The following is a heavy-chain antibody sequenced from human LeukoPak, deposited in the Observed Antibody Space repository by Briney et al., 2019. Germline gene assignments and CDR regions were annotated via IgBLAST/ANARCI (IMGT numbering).Heavy chain of an antibody. D-gene: IGHD4-17*01. V-gene: IGHV3-30-3*01. CDR1: GFTFSSYA. CDR2: ISYDGSNK. J-gene: IGHJ4*02. CDR3: ARDPTVYGDYPPYYFDY. Sequence: GGSLRLSCAASGFTFSSYAMHWVRQAPGKGLEWVAVISYDGSNKYYADSVKGRFTISRDNSKNTLYLQMNSLRAEDTAVYYCARDPTVYGDYPPYYFDYWGQGTLVTVCS.